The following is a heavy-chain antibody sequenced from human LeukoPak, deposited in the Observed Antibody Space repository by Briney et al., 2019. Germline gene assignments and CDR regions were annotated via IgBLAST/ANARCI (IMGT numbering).Heavy chain of an antibody. V-gene: IGHV3-11*01. J-gene: IGHJ5*02. CDR3: ARGRYADNH. Sequence: GGSLRLSCAASGFTFTDYYMSWIRQAPGKGQEWVSYISSSGSTVYNGDSVKGRFTISRDNAKNSLYLQMNSLKVEDTAVYYCARGRYADNHWGQGTLVTVSS. CDR2: ISSSGSTV. CDR1: GFTFTDYY. D-gene: IGHD2-2*01.